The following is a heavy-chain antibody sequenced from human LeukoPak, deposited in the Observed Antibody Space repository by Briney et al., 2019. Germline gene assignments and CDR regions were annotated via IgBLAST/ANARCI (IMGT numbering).Heavy chain of an antibody. V-gene: IGHV3-23*03. J-gene: IGHJ4*02. CDR1: GFTFSSYA. CDR3: AKWIQLWPRGYFDY. CDR2: IYSGGST. Sequence: GGSLRLSCAAPGFTFSSYAMSWVRQAPGKGLEGVSVIYSGGSTYYADSVKGRFTISRDNSKNTLYLQMNSLRAEDTAVYYCAKWIQLWPRGYFDYWGQGTLVTVSS. D-gene: IGHD5-18*01.